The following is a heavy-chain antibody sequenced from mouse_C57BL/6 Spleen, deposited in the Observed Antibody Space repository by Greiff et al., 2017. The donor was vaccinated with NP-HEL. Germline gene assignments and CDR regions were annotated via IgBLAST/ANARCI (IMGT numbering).Heavy chain of an antibody. CDR2: ISSGGSYT. Sequence: EVMLVESGGDLVKPGGSLKLSCAASGFTFSSYGMSWVRQTPDKRLEWVATISSGGSYTYYPDSVKGRFTISRDNAKNTLYLQMSSLKSEDTAMYYCAGTGTGLDYWGQGTTLTVSS. V-gene: IGHV5-6*01. CDR1: GFTFSSYG. CDR3: AGTGTGLDY. D-gene: IGHD4-1*01. J-gene: IGHJ2*01.